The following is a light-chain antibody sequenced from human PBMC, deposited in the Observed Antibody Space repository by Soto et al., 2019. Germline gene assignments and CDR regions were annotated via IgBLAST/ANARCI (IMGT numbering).Light chain of an antibody. CDR3: QSYDSSRSIWV. V-gene: IGLV1-40*01. CDR1: RSNIGAGYA. CDR2: GNN. Sequence: QSVLTQPPSVSGAPGQRVIISCTGRRSNIGAGYAVHWYRQLPGKAPKLLISGNNNRPSGVPDRFSGSKSGTSASLAIAGLHADDEADYYCQSYDSSRSIWVFGGGTKVTVL. J-gene: IGLJ3*02.